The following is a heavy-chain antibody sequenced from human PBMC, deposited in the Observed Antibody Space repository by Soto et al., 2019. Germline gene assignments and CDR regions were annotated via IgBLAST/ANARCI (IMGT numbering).Heavy chain of an antibody. CDR2: ISAYNGNT. J-gene: IGHJ4*02. D-gene: IGHD1-26*01. CDR1: GYTFTSYG. CDR3: ARDLVGATVWLWGGPGAGAGDY. V-gene: IGHV1-18*01. Sequence: ASVKVSCKASGYTFTSYGISWVRQAPGQGLEWMGWISAYNGNTNYAQKLQGRVTMTTDTSTSTAYMELRSLRSDDTAVYYCARDLVGATVWLWGGPGAGAGDYWGQGTLVTVSS.